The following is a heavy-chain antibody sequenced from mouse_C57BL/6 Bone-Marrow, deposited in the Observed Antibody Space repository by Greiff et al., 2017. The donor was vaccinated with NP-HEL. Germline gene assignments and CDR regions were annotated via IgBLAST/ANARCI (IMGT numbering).Heavy chain of an antibody. Sequence: QVQLQQSGPELVKPGASVKISCKASGYAFSSSWMNWVKQRPGKGLEWIGRIYPGDGDTNYNGKFKGKATLTADKSSSTAYMQLSSLTSEDSAVYYCARQIYYGYSYYFDYWGQGTTLTVSS. CDR1: GYAFSSSW. CDR3: ARQIYYGYSYYFDY. J-gene: IGHJ2*01. D-gene: IGHD2-2*01. V-gene: IGHV1-82*01. CDR2: IYPGDGDT.